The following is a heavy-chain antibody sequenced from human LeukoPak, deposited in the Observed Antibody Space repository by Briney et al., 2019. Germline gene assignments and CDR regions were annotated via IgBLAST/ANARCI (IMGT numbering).Heavy chain of an antibody. CDR1: GFTFSSYE. D-gene: IGHD5-18*01. Sequence: GESLRLSCAASGFTFSSYEMNWVRKPPGQGLGWVSYIGDSGSIYYAASVKGRFTISRDNAKNSLYLQMNSLRAEDTAIYYCARDLGLNSYGLDHWGQGTLVTVSS. J-gene: IGHJ4*02. CDR3: ARDLGLNSYGLDH. V-gene: IGHV3-48*03. CDR2: IGDSGSI.